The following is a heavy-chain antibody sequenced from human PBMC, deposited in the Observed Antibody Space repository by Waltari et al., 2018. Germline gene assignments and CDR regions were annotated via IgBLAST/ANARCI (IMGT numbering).Heavy chain of an antibody. CDR2: FDPEKVET. CDR3: ATMTTVTWGFFDY. D-gene: IGHD4-17*01. Sequence: QVQLVQSGAEVKKPGASVKVSCKVSGYTLTELSMHWVRPAPGKGRGWMGGFDPEKVETTYEKKYQGRVTITEDTATDTSYMELSSLRSEDTAVYYCATMTTVTWGFFDYWGQGTLVTVSS. CDR1: GYTLTELS. J-gene: IGHJ4*02. V-gene: IGHV1-24*01.